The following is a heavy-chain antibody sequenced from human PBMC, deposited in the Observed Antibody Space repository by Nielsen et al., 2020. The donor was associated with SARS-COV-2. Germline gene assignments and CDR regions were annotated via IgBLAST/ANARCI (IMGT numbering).Heavy chain of an antibody. CDR2: IYYIGSS. CDR1: GDSISSSY. CDR3: ARALDADYVWGSYRYTPYYFDY. V-gene: IGHV4-59*01. J-gene: IGHJ4*02. Sequence: SETLSLTCTVSGDSISSSYWSWIRQSPEKGLEWIGYIYYIGSSNYNPSLKSRVTISIDASKNQFSLKLSSVTAADTAVYYCARALDADYVWGSYRYTPYYFDYWGQGTLVTVSS. D-gene: IGHD3-16*02.